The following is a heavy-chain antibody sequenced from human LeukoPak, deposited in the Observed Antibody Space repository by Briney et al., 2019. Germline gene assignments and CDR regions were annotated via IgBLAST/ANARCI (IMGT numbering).Heavy chain of an antibody. CDR2: ISWNSGSI. CDR3: AKDIHGCSSTSCYLGSAFDI. D-gene: IGHD2-2*01. V-gene: IGHV3-9*01. CDR1: GFTFDDYA. Sequence: GGSLRLSCAASGFTFDDYAMHWVRQAPGKGLEWVSGISWNSGSIGYADSVKGRFTISRDNAKNSLYLQMNRLRAEDTALYYCAKDIHGCSSTSCYLGSAFDIWGQGTMVTVSS. J-gene: IGHJ3*02.